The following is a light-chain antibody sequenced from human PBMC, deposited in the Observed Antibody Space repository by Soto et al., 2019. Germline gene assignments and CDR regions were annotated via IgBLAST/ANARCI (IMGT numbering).Light chain of an antibody. J-gene: IGKJ5*01. Sequence: ELLLTPPPGSPRMPPAARPSISCXAXXSVSSAYLAWYQQKPGKAPRLLXXNVSRRATGIPDRFSGSGSGKDFTLNVGRLEPEDFAVYYCQQRRSWPPTITFGQGTRLEIK. CDR2: NVS. CDR1: XSVSSAY. V-gene: IGKV3D-20*02. CDR3: QQRRSWPPTIT.